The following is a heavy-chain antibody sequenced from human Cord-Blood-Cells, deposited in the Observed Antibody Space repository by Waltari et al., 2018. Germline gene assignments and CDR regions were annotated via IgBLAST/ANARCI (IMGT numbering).Heavy chain of an antibody. J-gene: IGHJ3*02. V-gene: IGHV4-39*01. D-gene: IGHD3-10*01. CDR2: IYYSGST. Sequence: QLQLQESGPGLVKPSETLSLTCTVSGGSISSSSYYWGWNRQPPGKGLEWIGSIYYSGSTYYNPSLKSRVTISVDTSKNQFSLKLSSVTAADTAVYYCARRHGSGSYYTDAFDIWGQGTMVTVSS. CDR3: ARRHGSGSYYTDAFDI. CDR1: GGSISSSSYY.